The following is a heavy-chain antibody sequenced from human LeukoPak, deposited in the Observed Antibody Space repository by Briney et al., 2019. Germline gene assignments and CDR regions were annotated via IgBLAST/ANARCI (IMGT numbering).Heavy chain of an antibody. J-gene: IGHJ4*02. CDR1: GGSTSSYY. D-gene: IGHD3-10*01. CDR3: ARLSGSGSGLFDY. V-gene: IGHV4-4*09. CDR2: IYTSGST. Sequence: SETLSLTCTVSGGSTSSYYWSWIRQPPGKGLEWIGYIYTSGSTNYNPSLKSRVTISVDTSKNQFSLKLSSVTAADTAVYYCARLSGSGSGLFDYWGQGTLVTVSS.